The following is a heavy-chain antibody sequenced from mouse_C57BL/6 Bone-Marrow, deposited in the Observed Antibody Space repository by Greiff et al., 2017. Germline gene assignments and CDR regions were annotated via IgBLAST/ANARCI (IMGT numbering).Heavy chain of an antibody. CDR3: TRARHYYGSSYDYYAMDY. D-gene: IGHD1-1*01. J-gene: IGHJ4*01. V-gene: IGHV5-9-1*02. Sequence: DVMLVESGEGLVKPGGSLKLSCAASGFTFSSYAMSWVRQTPEKRLEWVAYISSGGDYIYYADTVKGRFTISRDNARNTLYLQMSSLKSEDTAMYYCTRARHYYGSSYDYYAMDYWGQGTSVTVSS. CDR1: GFTFSSYA. CDR2: ISSGGDYI.